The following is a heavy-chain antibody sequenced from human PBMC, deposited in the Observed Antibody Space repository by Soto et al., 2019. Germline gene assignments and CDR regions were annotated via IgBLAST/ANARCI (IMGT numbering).Heavy chain of an antibody. J-gene: IGHJ6*02. CDR1: GYIFVNYG. D-gene: IGHD3-16*01. Sequence: QVQLVQSGDEVKKPGASVKVSCKASGYIFVNYGIAWVRQAPGQGLEWMGWISPYTGNTHSATKVQGRLTMTTDTSTSTAYMGLGRLTSGDTAVYYCVLVDNYVTPTPQDVWGQGTTVTVCS. CDR3: VLVDNYVTPTPQDV. V-gene: IGHV1-18*01. CDR2: ISPYTGNT.